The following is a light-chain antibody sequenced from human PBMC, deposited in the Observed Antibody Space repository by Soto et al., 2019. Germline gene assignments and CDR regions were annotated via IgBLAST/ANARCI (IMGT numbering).Light chain of an antibody. Sequence: DIVITQTPLSLPVAPGEPASLSCSSSQSLLDSDDGNTYLDWYLQKPGQSPQLLIYLGSDRASGVPDRFSGGGSGTDFTLKISRVEAEDVGIYYCMQALQTPPITFGQGTRLEIK. CDR2: LGS. CDR1: QSLLDSDDGNTY. CDR3: MQALQTPPIT. V-gene: IGKV2-28*01. J-gene: IGKJ5*01.